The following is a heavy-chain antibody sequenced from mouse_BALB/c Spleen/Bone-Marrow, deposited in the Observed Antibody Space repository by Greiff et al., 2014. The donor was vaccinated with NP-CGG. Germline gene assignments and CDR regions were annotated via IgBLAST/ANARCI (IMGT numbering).Heavy chain of an antibody. CDR3: TRLPH. D-gene: IGHD5-1*01. CDR2: INPSNGGT. V-gene: IGHV1S81*02. CDR1: GYTFTGYY. Sequence: VQLQQSGAELVKPGASVKLSCKASGYTFTGYYMYWVKQRPGQGLEWIGEINPSNGGTNFNEKFKSRATLTVDKSSSTAYMQLSSLTSEDSAVYYCTRLPHWGQGTSVTVSS. J-gene: IGHJ4*01.